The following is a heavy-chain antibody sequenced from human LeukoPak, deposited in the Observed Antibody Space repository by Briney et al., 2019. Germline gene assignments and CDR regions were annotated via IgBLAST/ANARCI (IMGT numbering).Heavy chain of an antibody. CDR2: IYNSGST. D-gene: IGHD3-9*01. CDR3: AREGVYYDILAAYYRPYYFDF. V-gene: IGHV4-59*12. CDR1: GGSISSYQ. J-gene: IGHJ4*02. Sequence: PSETLSLTCTVSGGSISSYQWTWIRQPPGKGLEWIGYIYNSGSTDYNPSLKSRVTISLDTSKNQFSLKLSSVTAADTAVYYCAREGVYYDILAAYYRPYYFDFWGQGTLVTVYS.